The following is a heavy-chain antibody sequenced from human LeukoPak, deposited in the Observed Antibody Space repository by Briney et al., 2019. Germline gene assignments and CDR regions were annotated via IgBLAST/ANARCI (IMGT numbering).Heavy chain of an antibody. CDR3: ARGAQSWEPDNWFDP. D-gene: IGHD1-26*01. Sequence: GGSLGLSCAASGFTFSSYWMHWVRQGPGKGLVWVSRINSDGSSTSYADSVKGRFTISRDNAKNTLYLQMNSLRAEDTAVYYCARGAQSWEPDNWFDPWGQGTLVTVSS. CDR1: GFTFSSYW. CDR2: INSDGSST. V-gene: IGHV3-74*01. J-gene: IGHJ5*02.